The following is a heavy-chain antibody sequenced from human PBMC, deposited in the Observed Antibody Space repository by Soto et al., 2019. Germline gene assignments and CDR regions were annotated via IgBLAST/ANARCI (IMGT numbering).Heavy chain of an antibody. V-gene: IGHV3-30*03. J-gene: IGHJ4*02. D-gene: IGHD3-3*01. CDR2: IRYNSSNK. CDR1: GFTFSSYG. CDR3: AREAIFGVVSRVLDS. Sequence: GGSLRLSCAASGFTFSSYGMHWVRQAPGKGLEWVSAIRYNSSNKYYADSVKGRFTISRDNAKNSLYLQMNSLRAEDTAVYYCAREAIFGVVSRVLDSWGQGTLVTVSS.